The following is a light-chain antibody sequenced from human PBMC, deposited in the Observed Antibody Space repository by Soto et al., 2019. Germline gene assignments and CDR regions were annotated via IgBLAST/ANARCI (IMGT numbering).Light chain of an antibody. CDR1: RDDIGAYDH. Sequence: QSVLAQPASVSGSPGQSITISCAGTRDDIGAYDHVSWYQQHPGNAPKLLVYEVTNRPSGVSDRFSGSKSGNTASLTISGLQAEGEADYYCNSYTNSSAVVFGGGTKVTVL. CDR2: EVT. CDR3: NSYTNSSAVV. J-gene: IGLJ2*01. V-gene: IGLV2-14*01.